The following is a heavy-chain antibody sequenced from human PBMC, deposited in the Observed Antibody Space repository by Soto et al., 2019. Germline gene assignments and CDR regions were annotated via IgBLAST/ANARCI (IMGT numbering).Heavy chain of an antibody. D-gene: IGHD3-9*01. CDR2: IWYDGSNK. CDR1: GFTFSSYG. J-gene: IGHJ6*02. V-gene: IGHV3-33*01. CDR3: ARDTLLADWGMDV. Sequence: GGSLRLSCAASGFTFSSYGMHWVRQASGKGLEWVAVIWYDGSNKYYADSVKGRFTISRDNSKNTLYLQMNSLRAEDTAVYYCARDTLLADWGMDVWGQGTTVTVSS.